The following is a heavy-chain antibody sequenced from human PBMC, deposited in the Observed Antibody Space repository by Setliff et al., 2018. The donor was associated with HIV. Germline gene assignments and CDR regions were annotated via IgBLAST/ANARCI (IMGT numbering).Heavy chain of an antibody. V-gene: IGHV1-46*01. CDR1: GYTFINYY. D-gene: IGHD5-18*01. CDR3: ARDLIQPLSDYYFDV. CDR2: INPSEGNT. J-gene: IGHJ4*02. Sequence: ASVKVSCKTSGYTFINYYVHWMRQAPGQGPEWLGVINPSEGNTNRAPRFQDRVIVTRDTSTSTVYLELRRLTSEDTAIYYCARDLIQPLSDYYFDVWGQGTPVTVSS.